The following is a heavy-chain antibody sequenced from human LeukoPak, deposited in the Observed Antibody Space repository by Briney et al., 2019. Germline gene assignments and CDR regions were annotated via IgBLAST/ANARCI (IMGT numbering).Heavy chain of an antibody. CDR1: GFTFSSYG. Sequence: QPGGSLRLSCAASGFTFSSYGMHWVRQAPGKGLEWVAVISYDGSNKYYADSVKGRFTISRDNSKNTLYLQMNSLRAEDTAVYYCARDLAIWTVGATPTFDYWGQGTLVTVSS. D-gene: IGHD1-26*01. CDR3: ARDLAIWTVGATPTFDY. J-gene: IGHJ4*02. V-gene: IGHV3-30*03. CDR2: ISYDGSNK.